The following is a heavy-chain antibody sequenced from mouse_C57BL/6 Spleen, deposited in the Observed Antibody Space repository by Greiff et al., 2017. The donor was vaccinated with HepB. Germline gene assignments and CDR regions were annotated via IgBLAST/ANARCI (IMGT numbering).Heavy chain of an antibody. D-gene: IGHD2-1*01. CDR1: GYTFTSYW. CDR3: ARSGNYDFDV. Sequence: QVQLQQPGAELVMPGASVKLSCKASGYTFTSYWMHWVKQRPGQGLEWIGEIDPSVSYTNYNQKFKGKSTLTVDKSSSTAYMQLSSLTSEDSAVYYCARSGNYDFDVWGTGTTVTVSS. CDR2: IDPSVSYT. J-gene: IGHJ1*03. V-gene: IGHV1-69*01.